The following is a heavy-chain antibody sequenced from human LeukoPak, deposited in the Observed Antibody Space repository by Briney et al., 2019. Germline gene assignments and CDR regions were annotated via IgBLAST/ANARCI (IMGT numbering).Heavy chain of an antibody. D-gene: IGHD3-9*01. J-gene: IGHJ4*02. V-gene: IGHV1-69*06. Sequence: SVKVSCKASGGTFSSYAISWVRQAPGQGLEWMGGIIPIFGTANYAQKFQGRVTITADKSTSTAYVELSSLRSEDTAVYHCASQYDILTGYSVYFDYWGQGTLVTVSS. CDR1: GGTFSSYA. CDR3: ASQYDILTGYSVYFDY. CDR2: IIPIFGTA.